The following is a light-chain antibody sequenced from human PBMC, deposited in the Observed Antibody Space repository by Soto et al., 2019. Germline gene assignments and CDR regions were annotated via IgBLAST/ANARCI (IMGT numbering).Light chain of an antibody. CDR1: TSDVGGFDS. J-gene: IGLJ3*02. V-gene: IGLV2-14*01. Sequence: QSVLTQPASVSGSPGQSITISCTATTSDVGGFDSVSWYQQHPGTAPRVIIYEVSNRPSGVSYRSSGSKSANTASLTISGLQADDEADYYCSSYTTSNTWLFGGGTKLTVL. CDR3: SSYTTSNTWL. CDR2: EVS.